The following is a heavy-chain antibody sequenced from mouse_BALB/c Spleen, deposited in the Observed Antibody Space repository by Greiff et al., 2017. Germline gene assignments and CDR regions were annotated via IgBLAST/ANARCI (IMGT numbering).Heavy chain of an antibody. CDR3: ARGYGAMDY. V-gene: IGHV1-7*01. CDR2: INPSTGYT. Sequence: QVHVKQSGAELAKPGASVKMSCKASGYTFTSYWMHWVKQRPGQGLEWIGYINPSTGYTEYNQKFKDKATLTADKSSSTAYMQLSSLTSEDSAVYYCARGYGAMDYWGQGTSVTVSS. J-gene: IGHJ4*01. D-gene: IGHD2-14*01. CDR1: GYTFTSYW.